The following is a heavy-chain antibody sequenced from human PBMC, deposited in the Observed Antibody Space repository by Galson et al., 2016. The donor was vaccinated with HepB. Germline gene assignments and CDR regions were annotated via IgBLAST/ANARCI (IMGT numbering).Heavy chain of an antibody. CDR3: ARDLAPNDYGDYGLEDYYYGMDV. V-gene: IGHV3-33*01. CDR2: IWYDGSDK. CDR1: GFTFSGYV. J-gene: IGHJ6*02. Sequence: SLRLSCAASGFTFSGYVMHWVRQAPGKGLEWVAVIWYDGSDKYYPDSVKGRFTISRDNSKNTLYLQMNSLRAEDTAVYYCARDLAPNDYGDYGLEDYYYGMDVWGQGTTVTVSS. D-gene: IGHD4-17*01.